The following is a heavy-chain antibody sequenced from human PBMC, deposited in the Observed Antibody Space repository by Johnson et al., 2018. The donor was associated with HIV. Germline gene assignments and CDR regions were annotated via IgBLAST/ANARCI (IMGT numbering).Heavy chain of an antibody. V-gene: IGHV3-20*04. CDR1: GFTFDDYG. J-gene: IGHJ3*02. D-gene: IGHD6-13*01. Sequence: VQLVESGGGLIQPGGSLRLSCAASGFTFDDYGMSWVRQAPGNGLEWVSGINWNGGSTGYADSVKGRFTISRDNSKNTLYLQMNSLRAEDTAVYYCASVLAAAAMGAFDIWGQGTMVTVSS. CDR3: ASVLAAAAMGAFDI. CDR2: INWNGGST.